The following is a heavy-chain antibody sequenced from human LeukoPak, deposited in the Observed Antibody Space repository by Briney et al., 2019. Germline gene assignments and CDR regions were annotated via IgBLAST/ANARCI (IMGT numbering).Heavy chain of an antibody. CDR1: GGSISSYY. CDR2: IYYSGST. V-gene: IGHV4-59*01. J-gene: IGHJ4*02. D-gene: IGHD6-13*01. Sequence: SETLSLTCTVSGGSISSYYWSWIRQPPGKGLEWIGYIYYSGSTNYNPSLKSRVTISVDTSKNQFSLKLSSATAADTAVYYCARARAAAGTFDYWGQGTLVTVSS. CDR3: ARARAAAGTFDY.